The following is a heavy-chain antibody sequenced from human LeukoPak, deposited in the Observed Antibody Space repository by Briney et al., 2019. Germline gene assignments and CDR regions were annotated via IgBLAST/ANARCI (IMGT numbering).Heavy chain of an antibody. CDR1: GFTFSSYA. CDR2: ISGSGGKT. CDR3: AREDCSGGSCYGYFDY. D-gene: IGHD2-15*01. Sequence: PGGSLRLSCAASGFTFSSYAMSRVRQAPGKGLEWVSAISGSGGKTYFADSVKGRFTISRDNSKNTLYLQMNSLRAEDTAVYYCAREDCSGGSCYGYFDYWGQGTLVTVSS. J-gene: IGHJ4*02. V-gene: IGHV3-23*01.